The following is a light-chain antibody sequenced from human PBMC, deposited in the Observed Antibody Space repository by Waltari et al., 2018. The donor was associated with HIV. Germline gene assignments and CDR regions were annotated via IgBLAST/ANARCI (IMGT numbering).Light chain of an antibody. CDR3: CSYAGSYTFV. Sequence: QSALTQPRSVSGSPGQSVTIPCTGNSSDVGVYNYVSWYQQHPGKAPKLMIYDVTKRPSGVPDRFSGSKSGNTASLTISGLQAEDEADYYCCSYAGSYTFVFGGGTKVTVL. V-gene: IGLV2-11*01. CDR1: SSDVGVYNY. J-gene: IGLJ2*01. CDR2: DVT.